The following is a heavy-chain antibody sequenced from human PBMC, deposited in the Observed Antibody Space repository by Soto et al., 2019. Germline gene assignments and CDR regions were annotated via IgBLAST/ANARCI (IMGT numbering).Heavy chain of an antibody. CDR1: GFTFDDYA. D-gene: IGHD6-13*01. CDR3: AKDFSSTWYPEYFQY. CDR2: ISWNSGSI. V-gene: IGHV3-9*01. J-gene: IGHJ1*01. Sequence: HPGGSLRLSCAASGFTFDDYAMHWVRQAPGKGLEWVSGISWNSGSIGYADSVKGRFTISRDNSKNSLYLQMNSLRADDTAFYYCAKDFSSTWYPEYFQYWGQGTLVTVSS.